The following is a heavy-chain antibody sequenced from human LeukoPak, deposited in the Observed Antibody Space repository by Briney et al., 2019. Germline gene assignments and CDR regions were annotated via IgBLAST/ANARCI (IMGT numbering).Heavy chain of an antibody. J-gene: IGHJ4*02. D-gene: IGHD5-12*01. CDR2: ISGSGGRT. CDR3: AKDDDWLRFEH. Sequence: PGGSLRLSCAGSGFTLSSYSMDWVRQAPGKGLEWVSGISGSGGRTYYADSVKGRFTISRDNSNHMLYLQMNSLIAEDTAIYYCAKDDDWLRFEHWGRGTPVSVSS. V-gene: IGHV3-23*01. CDR1: GFTLSSYS.